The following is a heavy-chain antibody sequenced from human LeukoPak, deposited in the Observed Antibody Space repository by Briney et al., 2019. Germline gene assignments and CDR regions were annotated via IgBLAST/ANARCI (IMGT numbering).Heavy chain of an antibody. Sequence: ASETLSLTCTVSGGSISSYYWSWIRQPPGKGLEWIGYIYYSGSTNYNPSLKSRVTISVDTSKNQFSLKLSSVTAADTAVYYCARDSRASDAFDIWGQGTMVTVSS. CDR1: GGSISSYY. CDR2: IYYSGST. CDR3: ARDSRASDAFDI. J-gene: IGHJ3*02. V-gene: IGHV4-59*01.